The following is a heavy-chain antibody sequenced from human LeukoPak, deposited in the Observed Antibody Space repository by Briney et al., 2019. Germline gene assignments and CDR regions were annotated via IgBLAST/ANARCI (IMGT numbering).Heavy chain of an antibody. Sequence: PGGSPRLSCEASGFTFSAYDMHWVRQATEKGLEWVSGIGTAGDTYYSGSVKGRFTISRENARNFLYLQMNSLRAGDTAVYYCARGAYYGSGTFDPWGQGTLVTVSS. CDR1: GFTFSAYD. D-gene: IGHD3-10*01. J-gene: IGHJ5*02. CDR2: IGTAGDT. CDR3: ARGAYYGSGTFDP. V-gene: IGHV3-13*01.